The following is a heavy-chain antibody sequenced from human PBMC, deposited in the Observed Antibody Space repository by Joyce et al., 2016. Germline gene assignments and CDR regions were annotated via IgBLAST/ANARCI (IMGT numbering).Heavy chain of an antibody. CDR3: VKEGYSYGYNYYYYYYMDV. Sequence: EVQLVESGGGLVQPGGSLRLSCSASGFTFSSYAMHWVRQAPGKGLEYVSAIISNGGSTYYADSVKGRFTISRDNSKNTLYLQMSSLRAEDTAVYYCVKEGYSYGYNYYYYYYMDVWGKGTTVTVSS. D-gene: IGHD5-18*01. J-gene: IGHJ6*03. CDR1: GFTFSSYA. V-gene: IGHV3-64D*06. CDR2: IISNGGST.